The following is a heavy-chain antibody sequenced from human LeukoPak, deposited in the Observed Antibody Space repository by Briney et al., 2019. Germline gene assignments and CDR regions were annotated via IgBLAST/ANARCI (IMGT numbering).Heavy chain of an antibody. J-gene: IGHJ4*02. CDR3: ARGPNGYSSGWWSVDY. D-gene: IGHD6-19*01. CDR2: INPNSGGT. CDR1: GYTFTGYY. V-gene: IGHV1-2*02. Sequence: ASVKVSCKASGYTFTGYYIHWVRQAPGQGLEWMGWINPNSGGTNYAQKFQNRVTMTRDTSISTAYMELSRLRSDDTAVYYCARGPNGYSSGWWSVDYWGQGTLVTVSS.